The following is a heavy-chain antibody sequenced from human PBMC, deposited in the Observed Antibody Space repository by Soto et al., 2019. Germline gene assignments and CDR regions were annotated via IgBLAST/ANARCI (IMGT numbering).Heavy chain of an antibody. V-gene: IGHV1-18*01. D-gene: IGHD1-1*01. Sequence: QVHLVQSGAEVRKPGASVKVSCKGSGYTFTTYGITWVRQAPGQGLEWMGWISAHNDNTNYAQKVQGRVTVTRDTSTSTAYMALRNLRSEDRAVYYCARGRYGDYWGQGALVTVSS. CDR3: ARGRYGDY. CDR2: ISAHNDNT. J-gene: IGHJ4*02. CDR1: GYTFTTYG.